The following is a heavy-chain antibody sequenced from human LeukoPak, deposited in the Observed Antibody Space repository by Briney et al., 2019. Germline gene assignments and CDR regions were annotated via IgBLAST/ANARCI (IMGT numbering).Heavy chain of an antibody. J-gene: IGHJ6*03. CDR2: IYSGGST. CDR3: ASSTYSGSYSAYYYYMDV. CDR1: GFTVSSNY. V-gene: IGHV3-66*01. D-gene: IGHD1-26*01. Sequence: PGGSLRLSCAASGFTVSSNYMSWVRQAPGKGLEWVSVIYSGGSTYYADSVKGRFTISRDSSKNTLYLQMNSLRAEDTAVYYCASSTYSGSYSAYYYYMDVWGKGTTVTISS.